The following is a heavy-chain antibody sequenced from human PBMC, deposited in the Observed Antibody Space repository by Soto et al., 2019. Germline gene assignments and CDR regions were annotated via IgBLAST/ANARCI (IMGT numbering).Heavy chain of an antibody. Sequence: GESLRLSCAASGFTFSSYSMNWVRQAPGEGLEWVSSISSSSSYIYYADSVKGRFTISRDNANNSLYLQMNSLRAEDTAVYYCARDLYSGYVRGYLDYWAQGT. CDR2: ISSSSSYI. V-gene: IGHV3-21*01. D-gene: IGHD5-12*01. CDR1: GFTFSSYS. J-gene: IGHJ4*02. CDR3: ARDLYSGYVRGYLDY.